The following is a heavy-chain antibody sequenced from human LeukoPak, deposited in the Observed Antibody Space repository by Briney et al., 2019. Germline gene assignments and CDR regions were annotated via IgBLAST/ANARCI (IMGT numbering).Heavy chain of an antibody. CDR3: ARVPVSYHYDSSGCDY. Sequence: ASVKVSCKASGDKFTSYGISWVRQAPGQGLEWMGWITAYNGNTDYAQKFQGRVTMTTDASTSTAYMEVRSLRSDDTAVYYCARVPVSYHYDSSGCDYCGQGTVVTVSS. D-gene: IGHD3-22*01. V-gene: IGHV1-18*01. J-gene: IGHJ4*02. CDR2: ITAYNGNT. CDR1: GDKFTSYG.